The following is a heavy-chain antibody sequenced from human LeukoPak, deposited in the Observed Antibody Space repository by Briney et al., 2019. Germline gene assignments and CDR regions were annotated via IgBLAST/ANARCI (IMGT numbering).Heavy chain of an antibody. D-gene: IGHD2-2*01. J-gene: IGHJ5*02. Sequence: SQTLSLTCAICGESVSNNIATWHWLRQSPSRGLEWLGRTYYRSRWYNDYEVSVRGRITVNPDTSKNQFSLHLNSVTPEDTAVYYCARRLTQYDCFDPWGQGILVTVSS. CDR1: GESVSNNIAT. V-gene: IGHV6-1*01. CDR2: TYYRSRWYN. CDR3: ARRLTQYDCFDP.